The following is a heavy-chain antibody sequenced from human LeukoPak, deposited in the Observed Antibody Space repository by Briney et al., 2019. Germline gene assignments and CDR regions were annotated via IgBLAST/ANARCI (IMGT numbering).Heavy chain of an antibody. V-gene: IGHV3-23*01. D-gene: IGHD3-3*01. CDR1: GFTFSTFA. CDR2: IFPSGGEI. Sequence: AGGSLRLSCAASGFTFSTFAMIWVRQPPGKGLEWVSSIFPSGGEIHYADSVRGRFTISRDNSKSTLSLKMNSLRAEDTAVYYCARRGGNAFDIWGQGTMVTVSS. CDR3: ARRGGNAFDI. J-gene: IGHJ3*02.